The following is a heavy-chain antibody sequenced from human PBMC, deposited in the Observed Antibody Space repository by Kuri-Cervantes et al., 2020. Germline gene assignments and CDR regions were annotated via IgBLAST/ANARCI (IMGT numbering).Heavy chain of an antibody. J-gene: IGHJ4*02. CDR2: IIPIFGTA. Sequence: SVKVSCKASGGTFSSYAISWVRQAPGQGLEWMGGIIPIFGTANYAQKFQGRVTITTDESTSIAYMELSSLRSEDTAVYYCARGRSIAARMDFDYWGQGTLVTVSS. CDR3: ARGRSIAARMDFDY. D-gene: IGHD6-6*01. V-gene: IGHV1-69*05. CDR1: GGTFSSYA.